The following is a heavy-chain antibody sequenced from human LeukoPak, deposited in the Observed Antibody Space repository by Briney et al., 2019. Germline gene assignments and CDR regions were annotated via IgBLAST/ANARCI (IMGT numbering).Heavy chain of an antibody. Sequence: SETLSLTCAVSGGSISSSNWWTWVRQPPGKGLEWIGEINHSGSTNYNPSLKSRVTISVDTSKNQFSLKLSSVTAADTAVYYCAREGPLTTDEYYYYYMDVWGKGTTVTVSS. CDR1: GGSISSSNW. CDR2: INHSGST. D-gene: IGHD4-11*01. V-gene: IGHV4-4*02. J-gene: IGHJ6*03. CDR3: AREGPLTTDEYYYYYMDV.